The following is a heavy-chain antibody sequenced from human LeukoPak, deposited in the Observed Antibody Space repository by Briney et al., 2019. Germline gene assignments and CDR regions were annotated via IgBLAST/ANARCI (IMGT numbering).Heavy chain of an antibody. CDR3: ARGDYYDSSGYRY. J-gene: IGHJ4*02. Sequence: TLSLTCTVSGGSISSGSYYWSWIRQPAGKGLEWIGRIYTSGSTNYNPSLKSRVTISVDTSKNQFSLKLSSVTAADTAVYYCARGDYYDSSGYRYWGQGTLVTVSS. D-gene: IGHD3-22*01. V-gene: IGHV4-61*02. CDR2: IYTSGST. CDR1: GGSISSGSYY.